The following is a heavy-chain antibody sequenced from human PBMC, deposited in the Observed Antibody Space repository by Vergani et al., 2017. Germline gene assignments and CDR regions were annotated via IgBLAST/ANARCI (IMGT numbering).Heavy chain of an antibody. Sequence: EVQLLESGGGLVQPGGSLRLSCAASGFTFSSYAMSWVRQAPGKGLEWVSAISGSGGSTYYADSVKGRFTIARDNSKNTLYLQMNSLRAEDTAVYYCARAFRNHSSGWYNFDYWGQGTLVTVSS. CDR3: ARAFRNHSSGWYNFDY. J-gene: IGHJ4*02. CDR1: GFTFSSYA. CDR2: ISGSGGST. D-gene: IGHD6-19*01. V-gene: IGHV3-23*01.